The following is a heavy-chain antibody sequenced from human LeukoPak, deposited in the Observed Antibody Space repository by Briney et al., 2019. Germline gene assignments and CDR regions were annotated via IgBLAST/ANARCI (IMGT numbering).Heavy chain of an antibody. CDR3: AKVGVVGATLNFDY. V-gene: IGHV3-7*03. J-gene: IGHJ4*02. Sequence: GGSLRLSCAASGFTFSSYWMSWVRQAPGKGLEWVANIKQDGSEKYYVDSVKGRFTISRDNAKNSLYLQMNSLRAEDTAVYYCAKVGVVGATLNFDYWGQGTLVTVSS. CDR1: GFTFSSYW. D-gene: IGHD1-26*01. CDR2: IKQDGSEK.